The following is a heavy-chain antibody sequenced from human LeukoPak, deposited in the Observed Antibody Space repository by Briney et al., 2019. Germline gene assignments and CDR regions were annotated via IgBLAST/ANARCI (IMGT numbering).Heavy chain of an antibody. D-gene: IGHD3-22*01. CDR1: GFTVSSNY. Sequence: PGTSLRLSCAASGFTVSSNYMSWVRQAPGKGLEWVSVIYSGGSTYYADSVKGRFTISRENAKNSLYLQMNSLTVDDTAVYYCAREAFTDSTGYYFSPLDMWGQGTMVTVSS. CDR3: AREAFTDSTGYYFSPLDM. J-gene: IGHJ3*02. V-gene: IGHV3-53*01. CDR2: IYSGGST.